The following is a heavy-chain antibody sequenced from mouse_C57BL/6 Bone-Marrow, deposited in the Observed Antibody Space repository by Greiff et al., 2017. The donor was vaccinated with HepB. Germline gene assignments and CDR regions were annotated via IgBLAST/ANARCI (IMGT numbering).Heavy chain of an antibody. J-gene: IGHJ2*01. V-gene: IGHV1-52*01. CDR1: GYTFTSYW. Sequence: VQLQQPGAELVRPGSSVKLSCKASGYTFTSYWMHWVKQRPIQGLEWIGNIDPSDSETHYNQKFKDKATLTVDKSSSTAYMQLSSLTSEDSAVYYRARHPPYHYSNYEGYFDYWGQGTPPTVSS. D-gene: IGHD2-5*01. CDR3: ARHPPYHYSNYEGYFDY. CDR2: IDPSDSET.